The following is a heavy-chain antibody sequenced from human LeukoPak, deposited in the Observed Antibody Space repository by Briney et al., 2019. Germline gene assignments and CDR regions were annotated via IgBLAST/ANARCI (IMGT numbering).Heavy chain of an antibody. CDR3: ARSPAYCGGDCPTGGAFDI. V-gene: IGHV4-39*01. Sequence: SETLSLTCTVSGGSISSNTHFWGWIRQPPGKGLEWIGTIYYSGSTYYNPSLKSRVTISVDTSKNQFSLKLSSVTAADTALYYCARSPAYCGGDCPTGGAFDIWGQGTTVTVSS. J-gene: IGHJ3*02. CDR2: IYYSGST. CDR1: GGSISSNTHF. D-gene: IGHD2-21*02.